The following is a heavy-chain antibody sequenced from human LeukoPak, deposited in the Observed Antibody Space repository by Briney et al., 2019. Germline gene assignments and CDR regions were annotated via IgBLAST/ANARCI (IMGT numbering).Heavy chain of an antibody. Sequence: GASVKVSCKASGYTFTSYYMHWVRQAPGQGLEWMGIINPSGGSTSYAQKFQGRVTMTRDTSTSTVYMELSSLRSDDTAVYYCAREPTVTLGFDYWGQGTLVTVSS. CDR1: GYTFTSYY. V-gene: IGHV1-46*01. CDR3: AREPTVTLGFDY. J-gene: IGHJ4*02. CDR2: INPSGGST. D-gene: IGHD4-17*01.